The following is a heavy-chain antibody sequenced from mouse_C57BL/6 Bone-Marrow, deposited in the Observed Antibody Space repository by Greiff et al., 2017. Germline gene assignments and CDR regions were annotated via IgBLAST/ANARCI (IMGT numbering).Heavy chain of an antibody. V-gene: IGHV14-4*01. Sequence: VQLQQSGAELVRPGASVKLSCTASGFNIKDDYMHWVKQRPEQGLEWIGWIDPENGDTECASKFQGKATITADTSSNTAYLQLSSLTSEDTSVYYCTTYYGNSAWFAYWVQGTLVTVSA. CDR3: TTYYGNSAWFAY. J-gene: IGHJ3*01. CDR1: GFNIKDDY. D-gene: IGHD2-1*01. CDR2: IDPENGDT.